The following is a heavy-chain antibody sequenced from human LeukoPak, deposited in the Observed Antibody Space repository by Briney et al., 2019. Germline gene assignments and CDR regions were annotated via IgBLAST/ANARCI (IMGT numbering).Heavy chain of an antibody. CDR3: ARRRHYLDAFDI. D-gene: IGHD1-26*01. CDR2: INHSGST. Sequence: SETLSLTCAVYGESFSDYYWSWIRQPPGKGLEWIGEINHSGSTNYNPSLKSRVTISVDTSKNQFSLKLSSVTAADAAVYYCARRRHYLDAFDIWGQGTMVTVSS. V-gene: IGHV4-34*01. J-gene: IGHJ3*02. CDR1: GESFSDYY.